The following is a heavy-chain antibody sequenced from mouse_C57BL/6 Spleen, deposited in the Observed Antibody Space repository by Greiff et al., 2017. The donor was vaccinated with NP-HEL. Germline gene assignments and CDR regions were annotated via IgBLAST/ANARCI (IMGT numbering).Heavy chain of an antibody. CDR1: GYTFTDYN. V-gene: IGHV1-18*01. J-gene: IGHJ4*01. D-gene: IGHD2-3*01. CDR3: AIDGYYAMDY. Sequence: VQLQQSGPELVKPGASVKIPCKASGYTFTDYNMDWVKQSHGKSLEWIGDINPNNGGTIYNQKFKGKATLTVDKSSSTANMELRSLTSEDTAVYYCAIDGYYAMDYWGQRTSVTVSS. CDR2: INPNNGGT.